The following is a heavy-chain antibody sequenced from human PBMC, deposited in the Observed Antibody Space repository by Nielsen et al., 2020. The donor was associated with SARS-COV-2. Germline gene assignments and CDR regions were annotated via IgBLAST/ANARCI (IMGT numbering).Heavy chain of an antibody. V-gene: IGHV3-15*01. CDR1: GFTFGDYA. CDR2: IKSKTDGGTT. J-gene: IGHJ4*02. Sequence: GGSLRLSCTPSGFTFGDYAITWVRQAPGKGLEWVGRIKSKTDGGTTDYAAPVKGRFTISRDDSKNTLYLQMNSLKTEDTAVYYCTTDPRVTIFGVVIISGDYWGQGTLVTVSS. D-gene: IGHD3-3*01. CDR3: TTDPRVTIFGVVIISGDY.